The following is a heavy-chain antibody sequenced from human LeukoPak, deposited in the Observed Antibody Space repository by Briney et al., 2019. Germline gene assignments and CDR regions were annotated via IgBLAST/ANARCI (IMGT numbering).Heavy chain of an antibody. V-gene: IGHV5-51*01. Sequence: HGESLKISCKGSGYIFTNYWISWVRQMPGKGLEWVGIIFPADSKTRYSLTFQGQVTISADKSINTAYLQWTSLKASDTAIYYCARRDYGANSGNSYLFDYWGQGTLVTISS. J-gene: IGHJ4*02. D-gene: IGHD4-23*01. CDR2: IFPADSKT. CDR1: GYIFTNYW. CDR3: ARRDYGANSGNSYLFDY.